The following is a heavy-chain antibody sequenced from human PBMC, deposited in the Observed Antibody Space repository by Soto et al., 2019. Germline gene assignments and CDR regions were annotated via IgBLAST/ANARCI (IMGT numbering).Heavy chain of an antibody. CDR2: ISHSGST. CDR3: XXXXXLDGYNDSGY. J-gene: IGHJ4*02. D-gene: IGHD5-12*01. CDR1: GGSFSGYY. Sequence: QVQLQQWGAGLLKPSETLSLTCAVYGGSFSGYYWSWIRQPPGKGLEWIGEISHSGSTNYNPSLXXXXXXXXXXXXXXXXXXXXXXXXXXXXXXXXXXXXXLDGYNDSGYWGQGTLVTVSS. V-gene: IGHV4-34*01.